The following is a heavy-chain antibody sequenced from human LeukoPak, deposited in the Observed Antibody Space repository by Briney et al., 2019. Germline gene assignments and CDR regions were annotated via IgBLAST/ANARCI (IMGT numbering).Heavy chain of an antibody. Sequence: SETLSLTCTVSGGSISSYYWSWIRQPPGKGLEWIGYIYYSGSTNYNPSLKSRVTISVDTSKNQFSLKLSSVTAADTAVYYCARGRLGYCSGGSCYSLGDFDYWGQGTLVTVSS. D-gene: IGHD2-15*01. V-gene: IGHV4-59*12. CDR1: GGSISSYY. J-gene: IGHJ4*02. CDR3: ARGRLGYCSGGSCYSLGDFDY. CDR2: IYYSGST.